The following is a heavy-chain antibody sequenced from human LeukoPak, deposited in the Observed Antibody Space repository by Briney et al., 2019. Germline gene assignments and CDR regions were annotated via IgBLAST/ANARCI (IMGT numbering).Heavy chain of an antibody. CDR3: AGYDSSGYYYVSEYFQH. J-gene: IGHJ1*01. CDR1: GYAFTSFA. D-gene: IGHD3-22*01. Sequence: ASVKVSCKASGYAFTSFAISWVRQAPGQGLEWMGWISAYNGNTNYAQKFQGRVTITADESTSTAYMELSSLRSEDTAVYYCAGYDSSGYYYVSEYFQHWGQGTLVTVSS. CDR2: ISAYNGNT. V-gene: IGHV1-18*01.